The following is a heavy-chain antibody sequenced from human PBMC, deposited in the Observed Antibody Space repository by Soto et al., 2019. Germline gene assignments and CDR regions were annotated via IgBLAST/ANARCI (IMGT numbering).Heavy chain of an antibody. Sequence: SETLSHTCSVSGGSIMSYHWSWIRQPPGKALEWIGYIWYSGSTKYNPSLKSRITISVDTSKNQFSLKLSSVTAADTAVYYCARTTMDGSGDYWGQGTLVTVSS. D-gene: IGHD3-10*01. CDR3: ARTTMDGSGDY. CDR1: GGSIMSYH. V-gene: IGHV4-59*01. J-gene: IGHJ4*02. CDR2: IWYSGST.